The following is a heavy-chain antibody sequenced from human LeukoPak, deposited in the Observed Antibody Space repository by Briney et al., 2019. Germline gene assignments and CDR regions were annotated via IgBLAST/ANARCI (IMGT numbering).Heavy chain of an antibody. Sequence: GASVKVSCKASGYTFTGYYMHWVRQAPGQGLEWMGWINPNSGGTNYAQKFQGRVTMTRDTSISTAYMELSRLRSEDTAVYYCARSENMITFGGVYFDYWGQGTLVTVSS. CDR2: INPNSGGT. J-gene: IGHJ4*02. V-gene: IGHV1-2*02. CDR3: ARSENMITFGGVYFDY. D-gene: IGHD3-16*01. CDR1: GYTFTGYY.